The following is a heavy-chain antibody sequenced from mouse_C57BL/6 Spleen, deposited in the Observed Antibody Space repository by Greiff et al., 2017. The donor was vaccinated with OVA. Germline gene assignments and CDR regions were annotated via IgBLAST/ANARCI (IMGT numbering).Heavy chain of an antibody. J-gene: IGHJ4*01. CDR1: GYTFTSYW. D-gene: IGHD2-5*01. V-gene: IGHV1-64*01. CDR2: IHPNSGST. Sequence: QVQLQQPGAELVQPGASVKLSCKASGYTFTSYWMHWVKQRPGQGLEWIGMIHPNSGSTNYNEKFKSKATLTVDKSSSTAYMQLSSLTSEDSAVDYCARYYSNVGDYAMDYWGQGTSVTVSS. CDR3: ARYYSNVGDYAMDY.